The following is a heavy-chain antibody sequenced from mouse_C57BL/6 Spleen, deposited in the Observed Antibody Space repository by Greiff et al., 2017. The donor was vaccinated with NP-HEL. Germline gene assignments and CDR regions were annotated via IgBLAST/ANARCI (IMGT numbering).Heavy chain of an antibody. D-gene: IGHD4-1*01. Sequence: QVQLKQSGAELVRPGASVTLSCKASGYTFTDYEMHWVKQTPVHGLEWIGAIDPETGGTAYNQKFKGKAILTADKSSSTAYMELRSLTSEDSAVYYCTRAGHYFDYGGQGTTLTVSS. CDR3: TRAGHYFDY. V-gene: IGHV1-15*01. CDR2: IDPETGGT. CDR1: GYTFTDYE. J-gene: IGHJ2*01.